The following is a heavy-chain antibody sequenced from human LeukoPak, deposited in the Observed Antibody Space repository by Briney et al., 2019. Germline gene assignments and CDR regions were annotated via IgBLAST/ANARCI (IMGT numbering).Heavy chain of an antibody. Sequence: SVKVSCKTSGGTFNNSAISWVRQAPGQGLEWLGGIMPLFGTAGYAQKFQGRVTITKDESTRTVYLELTSLTSDDTAVYYCARDVHGDYGSGWFDPWGQGALVSVS. D-gene: IGHD4-17*01. CDR3: ARDVHGDYGSGWFDP. V-gene: IGHV1-69*05. CDR1: GGTFNNSA. J-gene: IGHJ5*02. CDR2: IMPLFGTA.